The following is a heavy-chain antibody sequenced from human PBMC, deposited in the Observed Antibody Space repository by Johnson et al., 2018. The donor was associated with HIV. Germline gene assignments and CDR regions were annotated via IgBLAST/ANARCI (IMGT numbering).Heavy chain of an antibody. CDR3: ARGSIAAAGWGAFDI. Sequence: EQLVESGGGLVQPGGSLRLSCAASGFTFSSYDMHWVRQTTGKSLEWVSGIGTTGDTYYPGSVKGRFTISRENAKKSLYLQMNSLRAGDTAVYYCARGSIAAAGWGAFDIWGQGTVVTVSS. D-gene: IGHD6-13*01. CDR2: IGTTGDT. V-gene: IGHV3-13*01. J-gene: IGHJ3*02. CDR1: GFTFSSYD.